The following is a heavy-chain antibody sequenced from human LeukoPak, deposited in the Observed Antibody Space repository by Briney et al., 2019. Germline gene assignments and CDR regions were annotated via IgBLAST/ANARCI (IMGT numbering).Heavy chain of an antibody. J-gene: IGHJ3*02. CDR2: IYTSGST. CDR3: ARDQERLVLPSFDI. V-gene: IGHV4-4*07. Sequence: SETLSLTCTVSGGSISSYFWSWIRQPPGKGLEWIGRIYTSGSTNYNPSLKSRVTMSVDTSKNQFSLKLSSVTAADTAVYYCARDQERLVLPSFDIWGQGTMVTVSS. D-gene: IGHD6-13*01. CDR1: GGSISSYF.